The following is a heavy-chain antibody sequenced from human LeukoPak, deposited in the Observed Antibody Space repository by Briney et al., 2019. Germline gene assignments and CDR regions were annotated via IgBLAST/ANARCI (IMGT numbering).Heavy chain of an antibody. V-gene: IGHV1-69*05. Sequence: ASVKVSCKASGYTFTSYGIIWVRQAPGQGLEWMGGIIPIFGTANYAQKFQGRVTITTDESTSTAYMELSSLRSEDTAVYYCASRSPIFGVVGGPIFDYWGQGTLVTVSS. CDR2: IIPIFGTA. J-gene: IGHJ4*02. CDR3: ASRSPIFGVVGGPIFDY. CDR1: GYTFTSYG. D-gene: IGHD3-3*01.